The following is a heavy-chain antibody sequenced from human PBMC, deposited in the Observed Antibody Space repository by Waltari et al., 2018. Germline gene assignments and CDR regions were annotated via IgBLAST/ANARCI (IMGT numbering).Heavy chain of an antibody. CDR2: IYNSGST. V-gene: IGHV4-31*03. CDR3: AREVRFWSGSYYYYYGMDV. J-gene: IGHJ6*02. D-gene: IGHD3-3*01. Sequence: QVQLQESGPGLVKPSQTLSLTCTVSGGSISSGGYYWSWIRQHPGKGLEWIGYIYNSGSTYYNPSRKSRVTISVDTSKNQFSLKLSSVTAADTAVYYCAREVRFWSGSYYYYYGMDVWGQGTTVTVSS. CDR1: GGSISSGGYY.